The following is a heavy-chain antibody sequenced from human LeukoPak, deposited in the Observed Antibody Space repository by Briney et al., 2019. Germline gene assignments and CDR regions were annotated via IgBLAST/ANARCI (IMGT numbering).Heavy chain of an antibody. CDR1: GFIFSGYG. CDR2: ISYDGSNK. Sequence: GRSLRLSCAASGFIFSGYGMHWVRQAPGKGLEWVAVISYDGSNKYYADSVKGRFTISRDNSKNTLYLQMNSLRAEDTAVYYCAKVLASPPITVVPAAISYYYYYGMDVWGQGTTVTVSS. CDR3: AKVLASPPITVVPAAISYYYYYGMDV. J-gene: IGHJ6*02. D-gene: IGHD2-2*01. V-gene: IGHV3-30*18.